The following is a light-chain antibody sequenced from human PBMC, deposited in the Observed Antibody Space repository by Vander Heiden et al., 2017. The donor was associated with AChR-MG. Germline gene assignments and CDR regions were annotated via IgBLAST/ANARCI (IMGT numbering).Light chain of an antibody. CDR3: AAWDDSLNGRLV. CDR2: SND. J-gene: IGLJ3*02. CDR1: SSNSGSNT. V-gene: IGLV1-44*01. Sequence: QSVLPQPPSASGSPGQRVTISWSGSSSNSGSNTVNWYQQLPGTAPKLLSYSNDQRPSGVPDRFSGSKSGTSASLAISGLQSEDEADYYCAAWDDSLNGRLVFGGGTKL.